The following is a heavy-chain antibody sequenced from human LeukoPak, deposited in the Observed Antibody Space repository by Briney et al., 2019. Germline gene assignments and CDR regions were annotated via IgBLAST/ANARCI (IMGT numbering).Heavy chain of an antibody. J-gene: IGHJ5*02. CDR1: GGSISRSSYY. CDR3: ARDGGGYYDILTGYYGWFGP. D-gene: IGHD3-9*01. Sequence: PSETLSLTCTVSGGSISRSSYYWGWIRQPPGKGLEWIGSIYYSGSTYYNPSLKSRVTISVDTSKNQFSLKLSSVTAADTAVYYCARDGGGYYDILTGYYGWFGPWGQGTLVTVSS. V-gene: IGHV4-39*02. CDR2: IYYSGST.